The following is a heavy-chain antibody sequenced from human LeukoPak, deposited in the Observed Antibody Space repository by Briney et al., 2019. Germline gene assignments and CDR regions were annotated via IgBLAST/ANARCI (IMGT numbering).Heavy chain of an antibody. CDR3: AKNGDRGAYCTGGTCYPYFYYYMDV. CDR1: GITFSSYG. Sequence: PGGSLRLSCAASGITFSSYGMSWVRQAPGKGLEWVSSISSTVGTTYYADSVKGRFTISRDNSKNTLYLQMNSLRAEDTAIYYCAKNGDRGAYCTGGTCYPYFYYYMDVWGKGTTVTI. J-gene: IGHJ6*03. V-gene: IGHV3-23*01. CDR2: ISSTVGTT. D-gene: IGHD2-15*01.